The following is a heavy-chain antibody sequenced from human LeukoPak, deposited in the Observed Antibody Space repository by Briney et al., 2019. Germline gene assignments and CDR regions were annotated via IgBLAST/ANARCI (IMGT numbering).Heavy chain of an antibody. CDR3: ARYPGTTSYPFDY. J-gene: IGHJ4*02. D-gene: IGHD1-1*01. Sequence: ASVKVSCKASGYTFTGYDMNWVRQAPGQGREWMGWINPNSGGTNYAQKFQGRVTMTRDTSISTAYMELSRLRSDDTAVYYCARYPGTTSYPFDYWGQGTLVTVSS. CDR2: INPNSGGT. CDR1: GYTFTGYD. V-gene: IGHV1-2*02.